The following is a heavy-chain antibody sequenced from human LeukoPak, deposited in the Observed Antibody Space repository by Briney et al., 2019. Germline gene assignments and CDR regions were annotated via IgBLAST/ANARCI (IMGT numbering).Heavy chain of an antibody. CDR2: IYPGDSDT. CDR1: GNXFTSYW. V-gene: IGHV5-51*01. J-gene: IGHJ4*02. Sequence: GESLKISCKCSGNXFTSYWIGWVRQMPEKGLEWMGIIYPGDSDTRYSPSFQGQVTISADKSISTAYLQWSSLKASDTAMYYCARSVTYLFGFDSWGQGTLVTVSS. CDR3: ARSVTYLFGFDS. D-gene: IGHD2-21*02.